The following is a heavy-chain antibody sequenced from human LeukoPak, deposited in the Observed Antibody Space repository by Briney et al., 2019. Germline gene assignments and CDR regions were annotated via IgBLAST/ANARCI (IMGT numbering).Heavy chain of an antibody. D-gene: IGHD3-22*01. V-gene: IGHV3-74*01. Sequence: PGGSLRLSCVASGFTFSSYWMHWVRQAPGKGLVWVSRINSDGSSTYYADSVKGRFTISRDNSKNSLYLQMNSLRTEDTALYYCAKDIGYDSSGYYMYRGIDYWGQGTLVTVSS. CDR3: AKDIGYDSSGYYMYRGIDY. CDR1: GFTFSSYW. CDR2: INSDGSST. J-gene: IGHJ4*02.